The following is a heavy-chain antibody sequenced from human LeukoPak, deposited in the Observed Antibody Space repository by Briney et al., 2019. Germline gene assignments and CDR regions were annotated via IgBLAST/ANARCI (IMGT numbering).Heavy chain of an antibody. D-gene: IGHD5-18*01. CDR2: ISYDGSNK. V-gene: IGHV3-30*18. J-gene: IGHJ6*02. Sequence: GRSLRLSCAASGFTFGSYGMHWVRQAPGKGLEWVAVISYDGSNKYYADSVKGRFTISRDNSKNTLYLQMNSLRAEDTAVYYCAKDFETTVDTAMPDYYGMDVWGQGTTVTVSS. CDR3: AKDFETTVDTAMPDYYGMDV. CDR1: GFTFGSYG.